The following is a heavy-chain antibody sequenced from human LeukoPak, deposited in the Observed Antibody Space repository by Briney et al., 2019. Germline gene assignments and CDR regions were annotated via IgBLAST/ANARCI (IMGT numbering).Heavy chain of an antibody. CDR3: ARDGTVTSYYYYMDV. D-gene: IGHD4-17*01. CDR1: GFTFSSYE. V-gene: IGHV3-48*03. CDR2: ISSSGSTK. J-gene: IGHJ6*03. Sequence: GGSLRLSCTASGFTFSSYEMNWVCQAPGKGLEWVSYISSSGSTKYYADSVKGRFTISRDNAKNSLYLQMNSLRAEGTAVYYCARDGTVTSYYYYMDVWGKGTTVTVSS.